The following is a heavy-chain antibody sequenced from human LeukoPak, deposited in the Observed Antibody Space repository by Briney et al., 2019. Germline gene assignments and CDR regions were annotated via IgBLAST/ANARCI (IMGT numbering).Heavy chain of an antibody. J-gene: IGHJ4*02. Sequence: GGSLRLSCAASGFTFNTYAMGWGRQAPGKGLEWVSAISSSGGSTFHADSVKGRFTISRDNSKSALSLQMNSLRPEDTAVYYCVRGGIHLWWNFDYWGQGTLVTVSS. D-gene: IGHD5-18*01. CDR2: ISSSGGST. CDR1: GFTFNTYA. V-gene: IGHV3-23*01. CDR3: VRGGIHLWWNFDY.